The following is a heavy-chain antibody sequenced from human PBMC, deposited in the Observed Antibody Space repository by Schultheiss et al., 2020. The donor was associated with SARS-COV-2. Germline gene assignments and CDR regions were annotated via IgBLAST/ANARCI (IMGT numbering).Heavy chain of an antibody. J-gene: IGHJ6*02. Sequence: GGSLRLSCAASGFTFSRYAMTWIRQAPGKGLEWVSAISGSGGSTYYADSVKGRFTISRDNSKNTLYLQMNSLRAEDTAVYYCANGAARPGHYYYGMDVWGQGTTVTVSS. D-gene: IGHD6-6*01. V-gene: IGHV3-23*01. CDR1: GFTFSRYA. CDR3: ANGAARPGHYYYGMDV. CDR2: ISGSGGST.